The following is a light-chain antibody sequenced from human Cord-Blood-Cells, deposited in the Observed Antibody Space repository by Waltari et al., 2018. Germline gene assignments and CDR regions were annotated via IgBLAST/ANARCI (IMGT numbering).Light chain of an antibody. CDR1: NIGSKS. CDR2: YDS. J-gene: IGLJ2*01. V-gene: IGLV3-21*04. CDR3: QVWDSSSDHPV. Sequence: SYVLTQPPSVSVAPGKTARITCGVNNIGSKSVHGYQQKRGQPPVLVIYYDSDRPSGIPERFSGSNSGNTATLTISRVEAGDEADYYCQVWDSSSDHPVFGGGTKLTVL.